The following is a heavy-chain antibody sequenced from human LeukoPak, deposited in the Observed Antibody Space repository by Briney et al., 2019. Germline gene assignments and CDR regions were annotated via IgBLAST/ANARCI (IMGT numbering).Heavy chain of an antibody. J-gene: IGHJ4*02. CDR3: ARGKDYSNSDF. Sequence: PGXXLRLSCAASGFTFSIYSLNWVRQAPGKGLEWVSFISSNNNYIYYADSVKGRFTISRDNAKNSLYLQMNSLRVEDTAVYYCARGKDYSNSDFWGQGTLVTVSS. V-gene: IGHV3-21*06. CDR1: GFTFSIYS. D-gene: IGHD4-11*01. CDR2: ISSNNNYI.